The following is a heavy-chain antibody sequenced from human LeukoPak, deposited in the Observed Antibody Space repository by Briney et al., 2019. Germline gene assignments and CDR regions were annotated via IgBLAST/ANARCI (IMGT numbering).Heavy chain of an antibody. D-gene: IGHD3-22*01. CDR2: ISSSGSTI. J-gene: IGHJ4*02. CDR3: RRYDSSGYYQDY. Sequence: GGSLRLSCAASGFTFSDYYMSWIRQAPGKGLEWVSYISSSGSTIYYADSVKGRSTISRDNAKNSLYLQMNSLRAEDTAVYYCRRYDSSGYYQDYWGQGTLVTVSS. V-gene: IGHV3-11*01. CDR1: GFTFSDYY.